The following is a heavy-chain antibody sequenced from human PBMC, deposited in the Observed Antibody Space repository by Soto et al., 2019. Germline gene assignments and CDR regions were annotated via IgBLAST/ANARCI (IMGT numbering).Heavy chain of an antibody. J-gene: IGHJ3*02. CDR2: IYYSGST. D-gene: IGHD3-9*01. V-gene: IGHV4-59*01. Sequence: QVQLQESGPGLVKPSDTLSLTCTVSGVSISRYYWGWIRQPPGNGLEWIGYIYYSGSTNYNPSLKSRVTISVDTAKNQFSLKLSSVTAADTAVYYCARALILTGYYIHDAFDIWGQGTMVTVSS. CDR3: ARALILTGYYIHDAFDI. CDR1: GVSISRYY.